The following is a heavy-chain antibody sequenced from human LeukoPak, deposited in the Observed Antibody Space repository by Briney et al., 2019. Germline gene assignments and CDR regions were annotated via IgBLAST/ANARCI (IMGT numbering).Heavy chain of an antibody. Sequence: ASVKVSCKASGYTFTGYYMHWVRQGPGEGVEWMGWTNPNSGGTNYAQKFQGRVIMTRDTSISTAYMELSSLRSDDTAVYYCARSTVTFYFDYWGQGTLVTVSS. V-gene: IGHV1-2*02. J-gene: IGHJ4*02. D-gene: IGHD4-17*01. CDR1: GYTFTGYY. CDR3: ARSTVTFYFDY. CDR2: TNPNSGGT.